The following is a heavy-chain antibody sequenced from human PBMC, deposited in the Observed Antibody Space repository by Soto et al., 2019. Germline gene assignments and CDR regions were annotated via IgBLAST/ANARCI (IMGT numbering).Heavy chain of an antibody. J-gene: IGHJ4*02. V-gene: IGHV3-33*01. CDR1: GFTFSSYG. D-gene: IGHD6-13*01. CDR3: ASMYSSSWSPAYFDY. CDR2: IWYDGSNK. Sequence: QVQLVESGGGVVQPGRSLRLSCAASGFTFSSYGMHWVRQAPGKGLEWVAVIWYDGSNKYYADSVKGRFTISRDNSKNTRYLQMNSLRAEDTAVYYCASMYSSSWSPAYFDYWGQGTLVTVSS.